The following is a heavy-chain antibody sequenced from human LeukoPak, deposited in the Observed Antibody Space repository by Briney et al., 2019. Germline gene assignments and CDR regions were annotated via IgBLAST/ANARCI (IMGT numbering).Heavy chain of an antibody. D-gene: IGHD6-13*01. Sequence: GGSLRLSCAASGFTFSSYEMNWVRQAPGKGLEWVSYISSSGSTIYYADSVKGRFTISRDNAKNSLYLQMDSLRAEDTASYYCVKAVATSGMGYYYYIDVWGKGTTVTISS. CDR3: VKAVATSGMGYYYYIDV. J-gene: IGHJ6*03. CDR1: GFTFSSYE. CDR2: ISSSGSTI. V-gene: IGHV3-48*03.